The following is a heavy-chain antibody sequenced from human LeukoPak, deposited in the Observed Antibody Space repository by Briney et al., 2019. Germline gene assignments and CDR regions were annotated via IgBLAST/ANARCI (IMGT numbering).Heavy chain of an antibody. V-gene: IGHV3-66*02. CDR1: EFSVGSNY. J-gene: IGHJ6*03. CDR3: AKDGEWLRYGYYYYYMDV. Sequence: GGSLRLSCAASEFSVGSNYMTWVRQAPGKGLEWVSLIYSGGSTYYADSVKGRFTISRDNSKNTLYLQMNSLRAEDTAVYYCAKDGEWLRYGYYYYYMDVWGKGTTVTISS. D-gene: IGHD5-12*01. CDR2: IYSGGST.